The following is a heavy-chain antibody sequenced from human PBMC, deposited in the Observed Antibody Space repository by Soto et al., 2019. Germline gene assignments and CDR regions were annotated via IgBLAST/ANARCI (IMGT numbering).Heavy chain of an antibody. V-gene: IGHV1-46*01. D-gene: IGHD6-13*01. Sequence: ASVKVSCKASGYTFTSYYMHWVRQAPGQGLEWMGIINPSGGSTSYAQKFQGRVTMTRDTSTSTVYMELSSLSSEDTAVYYCARERAAAGFDYWGQGTLVTVSS. CDR1: GYTFTSYY. CDR3: ARERAAAGFDY. CDR2: INPSGGST. J-gene: IGHJ4*02.